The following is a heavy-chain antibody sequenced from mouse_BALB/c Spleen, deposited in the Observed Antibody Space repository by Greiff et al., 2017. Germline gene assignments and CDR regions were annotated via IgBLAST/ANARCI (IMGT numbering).Heavy chain of an antibody. Sequence: EVMLVESGGGLVKPGGSLKLSCAASGFTFSSYAMSWVRQSPEKRLEWVAEISSGGSYTYYPDTVTGRFTISRDNAKNTLYLEMSSLRSEDTAMYYCARTGPNYFDYWGQGTTLTVSS. CDR1: GFTFSSYA. V-gene: IGHV5-9-4*01. CDR3: ARTGPNYFDY. D-gene: IGHD3-3*01. CDR2: ISSGGSYT. J-gene: IGHJ2*01.